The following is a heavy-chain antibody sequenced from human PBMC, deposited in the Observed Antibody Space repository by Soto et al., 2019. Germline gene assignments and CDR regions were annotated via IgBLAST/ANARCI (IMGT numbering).Heavy chain of an antibody. J-gene: IGHJ4*02. CDR1: GYTFTSYA. Sequence: ASVKVSCKASGYTFTSYAMHWVRQAPGQRLEWMGWINAGNGNTKYSQKFQGRFTITRDTSASTAYMELSSLRSEDTAVYYCAKANSGYYDILTGYHFDYWGQGTLVIVSS. V-gene: IGHV1-3*01. CDR3: AKANSGYYDILTGYHFDY. D-gene: IGHD3-9*01. CDR2: INAGNGNT.